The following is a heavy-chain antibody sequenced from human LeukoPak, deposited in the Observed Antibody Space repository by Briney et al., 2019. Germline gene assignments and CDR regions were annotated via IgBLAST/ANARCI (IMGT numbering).Heavy chain of an antibody. CDR1: GFTFSNYA. Sequence: GGSLRLSCGASGFTFSNYAMLWVRQAPGKGLEWVGVISYDGSNKYYADSVKGRFTISRDNSKNTLYLQLNSLRPEDTTVYYCARDHSSSRSCPDFWGQGTLVTVSS. CDR3: ARDHSSSRSCPDF. V-gene: IGHV3-30*01. J-gene: IGHJ4*02. D-gene: IGHD6-13*01. CDR2: ISYDGSNK.